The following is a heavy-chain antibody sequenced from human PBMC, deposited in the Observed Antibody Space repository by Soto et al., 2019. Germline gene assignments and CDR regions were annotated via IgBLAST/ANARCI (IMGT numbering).Heavy chain of an antibody. J-gene: IGHJ4*02. CDR3: AREGGGYRFDY. CDR2: IFYTGNT. D-gene: IGHD1-26*01. Sequence: QVQLQESGPGLVKPSETLSLTCTVSSGANSAYYWSWIRQPPGKGLGWIGYIFYTGNTKSNPFLKRXXRXSXXPSKNQFSLKLSAVTAADTAIYYCAREGGGYRFDYWGQGILVTVSS. CDR1: SGANSAYY. V-gene: IGHV4-59*01.